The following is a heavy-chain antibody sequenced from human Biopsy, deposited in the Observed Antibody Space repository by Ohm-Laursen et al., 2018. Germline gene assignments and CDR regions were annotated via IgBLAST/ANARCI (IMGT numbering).Heavy chain of an antibody. CDR1: GGPIISYY. V-gene: IGHV4-59*01. Sequence: SETLSLTCSVSGGPIISYYWTWIRQPPGKGLGWIGHVYNGGITNYNPSLKSRVTISKDTSKNQFSLQVNSATAADTAVYYCARTPRDSFWSGSYKRGLWFDPWGQGTLVIVSS. CDR2: VYNGGIT. CDR3: ARTPRDSFWSGSYKRGLWFDP. D-gene: IGHD3-3*01. J-gene: IGHJ5*02.